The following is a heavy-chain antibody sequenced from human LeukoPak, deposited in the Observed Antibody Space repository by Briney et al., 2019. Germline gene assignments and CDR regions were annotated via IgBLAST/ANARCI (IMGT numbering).Heavy chain of an antibody. D-gene: IGHD3-3*01. CDR2: INHSGVT. CDR1: GGSFNSYC. V-gene: IGHV4-34*01. J-gene: IGHJ4*02. Sequence: SETLSLTCAVYGGSFNSYCWTWIRQSPGKGLEWIGEINHSGVTNYNPSLKSRITMSVDTSKNQFALQLNSVTAADSAVYYCARGARLLGWFVVGRPPSAYCFDSWGLGTLVTVSS. CDR3: ARGARLLGWFVVGRPPSAYCFDS.